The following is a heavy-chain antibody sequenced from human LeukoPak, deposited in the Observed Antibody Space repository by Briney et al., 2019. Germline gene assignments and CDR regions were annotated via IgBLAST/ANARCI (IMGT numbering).Heavy chain of an antibody. D-gene: IGHD3-3*01. CDR1: GFTLSDYY. V-gene: IGHV3-11*01. CDR2: ISSSGSTI. CDR3: AKAIYHFWSGYQSCYIQH. J-gene: IGHJ1*01. Sequence: KSGGSLRLSCAASGFTLSDYYMSWIRQAPGKGLEWVSYISSSGSTIYYANTVKGRFTISRDNAKNSLYLQMNSLRAEDTAVYYCAKAIYHFWSGYQSCYIQHWGQGTLITVSS.